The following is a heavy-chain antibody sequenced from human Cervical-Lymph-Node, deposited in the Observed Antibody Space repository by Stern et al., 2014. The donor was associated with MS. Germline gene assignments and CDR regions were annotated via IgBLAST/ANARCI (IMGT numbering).Heavy chain of an antibody. V-gene: IGHV3-9*01. CDR1: GFNFDDYG. CDR3: AKDRTSSSWGVDY. D-gene: IGHD6-13*01. Sequence: EVQLVESGGGLVQPGRSLRLSCAASGFNFDDYGMHLVLQAPGKGLEWVSGISWNSDKIVYAESVKGRFTISRDNAKDSLYLQMDSLRVEDTALYYCAKDRTSSSWGVDYWGQGTLVTVSS. J-gene: IGHJ4*02. CDR2: ISWNSDKI.